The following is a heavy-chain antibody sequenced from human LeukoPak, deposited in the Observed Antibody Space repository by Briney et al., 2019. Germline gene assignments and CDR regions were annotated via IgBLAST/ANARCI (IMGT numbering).Heavy chain of an antibody. CDR1: RDSISSTIHY. CDR3: ARYGLLGLSEINAFDI. V-gene: IGHV4-39*07. D-gene: IGHD2-2*01. Sequence: SETLSLTCTVSRDSISSTIHYWGWIRQPPGKGLERIGSVYFNGNTYYNPSLKSRVTISVDRSKNQFSLNLNSVTAADTAVYYCARYGLLGLSEINAFDIWGQGTMVTVSS. CDR2: VYFNGNT. J-gene: IGHJ3*02.